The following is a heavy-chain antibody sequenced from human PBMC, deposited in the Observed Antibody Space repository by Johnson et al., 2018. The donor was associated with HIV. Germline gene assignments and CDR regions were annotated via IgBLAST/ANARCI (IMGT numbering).Heavy chain of an antibody. CDR2: IYSGGST. Sequence: EMQLVESGGGLIQPGGSLRLSCAASGFTVSSNYMSWVRQAPGKGLEWVSVIYSGGSTYYADSVKGRFTISRDNSKNTLYLQMNSLRAEDTAVYYGARDHLRRSHAFDIWGQGTMVTVSS. D-gene: IGHD2-15*01. CDR1: GFTVSSNY. V-gene: IGHV3-53*01. CDR3: ARDHLRRSHAFDI. J-gene: IGHJ3*02.